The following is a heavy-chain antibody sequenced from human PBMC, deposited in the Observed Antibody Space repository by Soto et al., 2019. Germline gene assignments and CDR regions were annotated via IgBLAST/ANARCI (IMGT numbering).Heavy chain of an antibody. V-gene: IGHV3-21*01. D-gene: IGHD1-1*01. CDR2: ISVSVNCT. CDR1: GFPFSTYS. J-gene: IGHJ4*01. Sequence: PLGSRRLSCAASGFPFSTYSMNWVRQDPGKGLEWVSSISVSVNCTHYADFLRGRFTISRDNAKTSLYLQMNSLRAEDTAVYYCAKEGIKHNNYYYVDCCRQEPVVTASS. CDR3: AKEGIKHNNYYYVDC.